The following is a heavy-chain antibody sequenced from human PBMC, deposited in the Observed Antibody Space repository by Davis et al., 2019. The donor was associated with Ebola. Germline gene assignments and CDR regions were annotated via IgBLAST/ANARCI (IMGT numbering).Heavy chain of an antibody. D-gene: IGHD1-26*01. J-gene: IGHJ4*02. CDR2: IKQDGSEK. Sequence: PGGSLRLSCVASGFTFSRYWMSWVRQAPGKGLEWVANIKQDGSEKNYVDSVKGRFTISRDNAKNSLYLQMNSLRAEDTAVYYCARETGVGYWGQGTLVTVSS. V-gene: IGHV3-7*01. CDR3: ARETGVGY. CDR1: GFTFSRYW.